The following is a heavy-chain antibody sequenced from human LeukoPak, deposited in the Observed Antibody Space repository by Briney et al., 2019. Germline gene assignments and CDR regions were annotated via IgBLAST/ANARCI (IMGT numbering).Heavy chain of an antibody. V-gene: IGHV1-2*02. D-gene: IGHD5-12*01. CDR2: INPNSGDT. CDR1: GCTFTDYY. J-gene: IGHJ4*02. CDR3: ASQGATTYSFHYFDY. Sequence: AAVKVSCKASGCTFTDYYMHWVRQAPGQGLEWMGWINPNSGDTHYAQKFQGRVAMTRDTSISTAYMELSRLRSDDTAVYYCASQGATTYSFHYFDYWGQGALVTVSS.